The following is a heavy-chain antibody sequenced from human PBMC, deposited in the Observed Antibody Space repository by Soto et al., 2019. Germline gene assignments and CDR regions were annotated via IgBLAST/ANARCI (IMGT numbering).Heavy chain of an antibody. CDR2: ISYDGSNK. J-gene: IGHJ6*02. D-gene: IGHD6-13*01. CDR1: GFTFSSYG. CDR3: AKDHSSSWYYYYYGMDV. V-gene: IGHV3-30*18. Sequence: QVQLVESGGGVVQPGRSLRLSCAASGFTFSSYGMHWVRQAPGKGLEWVAVISYDGSNKYYADSVKGRFTISRDNSKNTLYLQMNSLRAKDTAVYYCAKDHSSSWYYYYYGMDVWGQGTTVTVSS.